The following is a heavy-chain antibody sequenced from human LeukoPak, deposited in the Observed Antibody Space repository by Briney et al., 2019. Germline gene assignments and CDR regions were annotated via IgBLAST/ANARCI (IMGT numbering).Heavy chain of an antibody. Sequence: GSPRLSCAASGFTFSNYWMNWVRQAPGKGLEWVANTKEDGSEKNYVDSVKGRFTISRDNAKNSLYLQMSSLRAEDTAVYYCARDPLIAVAGIDFDYWGQGTLVTVSS. CDR2: TKEDGSEK. V-gene: IGHV3-7*05. CDR3: ARDPLIAVAGIDFDY. D-gene: IGHD6-19*01. CDR1: GFTFSNYW. J-gene: IGHJ4*02.